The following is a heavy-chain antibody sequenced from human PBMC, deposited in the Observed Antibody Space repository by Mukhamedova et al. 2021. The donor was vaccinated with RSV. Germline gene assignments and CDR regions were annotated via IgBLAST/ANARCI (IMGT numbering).Heavy chain of an antibody. CDR2: ISGSGDRT. CDR3: AKDWGPHGYCSSTSCLADY. Sequence: GLEWVSAISGSGDRTYYGDSVKGRFTISRDNSKNTLHLQMNSLRAEDTAVYYCAKDWGPHGYCSSTSCLADYWGQGTLVTVSS. D-gene: IGHD2-2*03. V-gene: IGHV3-23*01. J-gene: IGHJ4*02.